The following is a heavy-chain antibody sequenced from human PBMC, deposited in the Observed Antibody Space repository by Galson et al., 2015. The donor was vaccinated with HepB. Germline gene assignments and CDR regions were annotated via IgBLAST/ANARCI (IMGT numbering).Heavy chain of an antibody. J-gene: IGHJ4*02. CDR2: VYHTGNT. CDR3: ARLIVGAKGYDC. Sequence: ETLSLTCAVSGGSIISSNWWSWVRQPPGKGLEWIGEVYHTGNTNYNSSLQSRVFISVDKSKNQFSLKLSSVTAADTAVYYCARLIVGAKGYDCWGQGTLVTVSS. V-gene: IGHV4-4*02. D-gene: IGHD1-26*01. CDR1: GGSIISSNW.